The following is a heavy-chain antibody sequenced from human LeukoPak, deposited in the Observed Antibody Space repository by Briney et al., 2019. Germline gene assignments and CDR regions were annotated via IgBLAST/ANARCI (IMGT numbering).Heavy chain of an antibody. J-gene: IGHJ6*02. CDR1: GGSFSCYY. D-gene: IGHD4-11*01. CDR2: INYSGST. V-gene: IGHV4-34*01. Sequence: SETLSLTCAVYGGSFSCYYWSWIRRPPGKGLEWIGEINYSGSTNYNPSLKSRVPISVDTSKNQFSLKLSSVAAADTAVYYCARASHDYTIYGMDVWGQGTTVTVSS. CDR3: ARASHDYTIYGMDV.